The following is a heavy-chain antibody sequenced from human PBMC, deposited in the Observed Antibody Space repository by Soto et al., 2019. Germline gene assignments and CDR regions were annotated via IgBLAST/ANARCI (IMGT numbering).Heavy chain of an antibody. J-gene: IGHJ6*02. Sequence: PGGSLRLSCAASGFTFSEKWMTWVRQAPGRGLEWVAHINQGGSKKFYVDSVKGRFTISRDNAKKSLSLQMNSLIDEDTAVYYCARGHYGLDVWGQGTMVTVSS. CDR3: ARGHYGLDV. V-gene: IGHV3-7*03. CDR1: GFTFSEKW. CDR2: INQGGSKK.